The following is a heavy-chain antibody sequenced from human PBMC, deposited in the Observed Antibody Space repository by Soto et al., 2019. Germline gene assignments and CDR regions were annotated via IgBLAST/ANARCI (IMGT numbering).Heavy chain of an antibody. V-gene: IGHV3-23*01. CDR1: GFTFGSYA. CDR3: ARDLVDDYGDYHAFDI. D-gene: IGHD4-17*01. Sequence: PGGSLRLSCAASGFTFGSYAMSWVRQAPGKELEWVSAISGSGGSTYYADSVKGRFTISRDNSKNTLYLQMNSLRAEDTAVYYCARDLVDDYGDYHAFDIWGQGTMVTVSS. J-gene: IGHJ3*02. CDR2: ISGSGGST.